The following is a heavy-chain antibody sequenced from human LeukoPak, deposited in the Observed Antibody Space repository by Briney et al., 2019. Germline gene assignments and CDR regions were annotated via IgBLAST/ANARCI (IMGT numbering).Heavy chain of an antibody. CDR2: MYYSGST. CDR3: ARSLPATVAGANWYDP. Sequence: PSETLSLTCSVSGGSISGYYWNWIRQPPGKGLEWIGYMYYSGSTNYNPSLRSRVSMSADTSRNPLSLKLTSVTAADAAVYYCARSLPATVAGANWYDPWGQGTLVTVSS. D-gene: IGHD6-13*01. J-gene: IGHJ5*02. V-gene: IGHV4-59*01. CDR1: GGSISGYY.